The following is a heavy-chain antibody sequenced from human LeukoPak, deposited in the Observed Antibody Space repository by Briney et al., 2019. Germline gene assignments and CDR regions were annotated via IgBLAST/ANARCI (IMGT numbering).Heavy chain of an antibody. CDR3: ARGPGAGVVIQPFDY. Sequence: SETLSLTCTVSGGSISSGSYYWSWIRQPAGKGLEWIGRIYTSGSTNYNPSLKSRVTISVDTSKNQFSLKLSSVTAADTAVYYCARGPGAGVVIQPFDYWGQGTLVTVSS. V-gene: IGHV4-61*02. CDR2: IYTSGST. D-gene: IGHD3-3*01. J-gene: IGHJ4*02. CDR1: GGSISSGSYY.